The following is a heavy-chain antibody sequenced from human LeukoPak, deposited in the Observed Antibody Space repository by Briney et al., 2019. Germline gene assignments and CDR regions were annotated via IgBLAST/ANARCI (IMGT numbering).Heavy chain of an antibody. Sequence: SETLSLTCAVSGDSVSSGGYSWSWIRQPPGKGLEWLGYIYHSGGTSYNPSLKTRVTISVDRSKNQFSLKLSSVTAADTAVYYCARDYYDSSGYFNNWFDPWGQGILVTVSS. CDR1: GDSVSSGGYS. V-gene: IGHV4-30-2*01. CDR2: IYHSGGT. CDR3: ARDYYDSSGYFNNWFDP. J-gene: IGHJ5*02. D-gene: IGHD3-22*01.